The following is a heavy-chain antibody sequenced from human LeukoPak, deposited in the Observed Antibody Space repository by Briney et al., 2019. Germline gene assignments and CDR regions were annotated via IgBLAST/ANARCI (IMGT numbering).Heavy chain of an antibody. D-gene: IGHD3-16*02. CDR3: ARGGYDYVWGSYRYPFDY. V-gene: IGHV4-59*01. CDR2: LYNSGST. CDR1: GGSISSYY. J-gene: IGHJ4*02. Sequence: SETLSLTCTVSGGSISSYYWSWIRQPPGKGLEWIGYLYNSGSTNYNPSLKSRVTISVDTSKNQFSLKLSSVTAADTAVYYCARGGYDYVWGSYRYPFDYWGQGTLVTVSS.